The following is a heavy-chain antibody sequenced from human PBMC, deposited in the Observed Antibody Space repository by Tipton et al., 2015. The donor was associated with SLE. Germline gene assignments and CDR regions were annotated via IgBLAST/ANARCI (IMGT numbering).Heavy chain of an antibody. CDR2: MSYDGKNQ. CDR3: GRDNYGLDY. Sequence: RSLRLSCAASGFTFSFNAMHWVRQAPGKGLGWVAVMSYDGKNQYYADSVKGRFTVSRDNSKKKLFLQMNSLRAEDTAVYYCGRDNYGLDYWGQGTLVTVSS. V-gene: IGHV3-30*03. CDR1: GFTFSFNA. D-gene: IGHD4-17*01. J-gene: IGHJ4*02.